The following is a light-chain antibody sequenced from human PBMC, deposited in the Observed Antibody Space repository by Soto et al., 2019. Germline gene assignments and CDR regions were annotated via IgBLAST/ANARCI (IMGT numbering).Light chain of an antibody. CDR3: QQYDSYSWT. CDR2: DAS. J-gene: IGKJ1*01. Sequence: DVQMTQSPSTLTASLGDRVTITCRASQSISTFLAWYQQKPGKAPKLLIFDASSLQSGVPSRFSGSGSGTEFTLTISSLQPDDFATYYCQQYDSYSWTFGQGTKVDIK. V-gene: IGKV1-5*01. CDR1: QSISTF.